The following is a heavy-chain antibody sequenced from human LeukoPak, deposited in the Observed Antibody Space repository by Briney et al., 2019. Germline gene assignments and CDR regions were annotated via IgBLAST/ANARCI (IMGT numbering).Heavy chain of an antibody. V-gene: IGHV3-21*01. CDR1: GCTFSSYS. D-gene: IGHD3-22*01. CDR2: ISSSDTYI. J-gene: IGHJ3*02. CDR3: ARGKTSDDSIEDAFDI. Sequence: PGGSLRLSCADSGCTFSSYSMNWVRQAPGKGLEWVSSISSSDTYIYHADSVKGRFTISRDNAKNSLYLQMNSLRVEDTAVYYCARGKTSDDSIEDAFDIWGQRTMVAVSS.